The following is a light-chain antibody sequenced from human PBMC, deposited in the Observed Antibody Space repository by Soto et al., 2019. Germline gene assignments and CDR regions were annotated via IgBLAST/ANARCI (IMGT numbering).Light chain of an antibody. Sequence: EIVMTQSPAILSVSPGEGATLSCRASQSVASNLAWYQQKPGQAPRLLIYGASCRATCIPARFSGSGSGTQFTLTLSSQQPEEVGVYYCQQCINWPPLTFGGGTKVEI. J-gene: IGKJ4*01. V-gene: IGKV3D-15*01. CDR3: QQCINWPPLT. CDR1: QSVASN. CDR2: GAS.